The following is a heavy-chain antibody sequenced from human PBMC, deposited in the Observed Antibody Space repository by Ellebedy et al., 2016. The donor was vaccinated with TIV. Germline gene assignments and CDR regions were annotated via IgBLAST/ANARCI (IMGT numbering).Heavy chain of an antibody. V-gene: IGHV1-24*01. D-gene: IGHD3-22*01. J-gene: IGHJ4*02. CDR3: ASGHDSSGYYLFDY. CDR2: FDPEDGET. CDR1: GYTFTSYA. Sequence: ASVKVSCKASGYTFTSYAMHWVRQAPGQRLEWMGGFDPEDGETIYAQKFQGRVTMTEDTSTDTAYMELSSLRSEDTAVYYCASGHDSSGYYLFDYWGQGTLVTVSS.